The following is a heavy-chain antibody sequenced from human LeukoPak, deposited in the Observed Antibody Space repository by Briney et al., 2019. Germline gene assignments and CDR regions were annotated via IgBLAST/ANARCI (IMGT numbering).Heavy chain of an antibody. J-gene: IGHJ4*02. V-gene: IGHV1-2*02. D-gene: IGHD6-19*01. CDR2: INPNSGGT. Sequence: ASVKVSCKASGYTFTGYYMHWVRQAPGQGLEWMGWINPNSGGTNYAQKFQGRVTMTRDTSISTAYMELSRLRSDDTAVYYCARVTEGGWDPFDYWGQGTLVTVSS. CDR3: ARVTEGGWDPFDY. CDR1: GYTFTGYY.